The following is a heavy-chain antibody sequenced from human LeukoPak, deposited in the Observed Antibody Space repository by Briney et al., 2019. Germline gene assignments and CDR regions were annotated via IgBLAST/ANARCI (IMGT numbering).Heavy chain of an antibody. V-gene: IGHV3-48*01. CDR1: GFTFRSHS. J-gene: IGHJ4*02. Sequence: GGSLRLSCAASGFTFRSHSMSWVRQGPGKGLECVSYISSTSGTIYYADSVKGRFTISRDNPKNTLSLQMNSLRAEDTAVYYCAKGSAYADFWGQGTLVTVSS. CDR2: ISSTSGTI. D-gene: IGHD3-3*01. CDR3: AKGSAYADF.